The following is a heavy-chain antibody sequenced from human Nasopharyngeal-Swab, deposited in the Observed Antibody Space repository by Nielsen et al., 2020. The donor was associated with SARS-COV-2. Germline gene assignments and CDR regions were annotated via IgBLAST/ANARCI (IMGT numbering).Heavy chain of an antibody. CDR1: GGSISSGGYY. V-gene: IGHV4-31*03. CDR2: IYYSGST. D-gene: IGHD6-19*01. CDR3: ARMSSGWYAGDAFDI. J-gene: IGHJ3*02. Sequence: SETLSLTCTVSGGSISSGGYYWSWIRQHPGKGLEWIGYIYYSGSTYYNPSLKSRVTISVDTSKNQFSLKLSSVTAADTAVYYCARMSSGWYAGDAFDIWGQGTMVTVSS.